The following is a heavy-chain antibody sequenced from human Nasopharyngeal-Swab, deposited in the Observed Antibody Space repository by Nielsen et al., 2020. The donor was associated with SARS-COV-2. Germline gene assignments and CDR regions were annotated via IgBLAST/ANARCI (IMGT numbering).Heavy chain of an antibody. CDR2: ISSSSSYT. Sequence: GESLKISCAASGFTFSDYYMSWIRQAPGKGLEWVSYISSSSSYTNYADSVKGRFTISRDNAKNSLYLQMSSLRAEDTAVYYCARDLMGTYYYGSGSYGAFDIWGQGTMVTVSS. V-gene: IGHV3-11*06. J-gene: IGHJ3*02. D-gene: IGHD3-10*01. CDR1: GFTFSDYY. CDR3: ARDLMGTYYYGSGSYGAFDI.